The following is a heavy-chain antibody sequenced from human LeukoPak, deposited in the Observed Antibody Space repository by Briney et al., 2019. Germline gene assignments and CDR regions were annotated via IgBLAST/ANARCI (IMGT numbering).Heavy chain of an antibody. D-gene: IGHD2-2*01. CDR2: ISYDGSNK. CDR3: ARNGIYQLHWVWFDP. Sequence: GGSLRLSCAASGFTFSSYVMSWVRQAPGKGLEWVAVISYDGSNKYYADSVKGRFTISRDNSKNTLYLQMNSLRAEDTAVYYCARNGIYQLHWVWFDPWGQGTLVTVSS. CDR1: GFTFSSYV. J-gene: IGHJ5*02. V-gene: IGHV3-30-3*01.